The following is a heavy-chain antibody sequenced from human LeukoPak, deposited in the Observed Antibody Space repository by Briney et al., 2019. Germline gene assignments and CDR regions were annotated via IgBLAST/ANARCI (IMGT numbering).Heavy chain of an antibody. CDR1: GGSISSYY. V-gene: IGHV4-59*08. CDR3: ARHFAYSSSSYFDY. Sequence: SETLSLTCTVPGGSISSYYWSWIRQPPGKGLEWIGYIYYSGSTNYNPSLKSRVTISVDTSKNQFSLKLSSVTVADTAVYYCARHFAYSSSSYFDYWGQGSLVTVSS. CDR2: IYYSGST. D-gene: IGHD6-6*01. J-gene: IGHJ4*02.